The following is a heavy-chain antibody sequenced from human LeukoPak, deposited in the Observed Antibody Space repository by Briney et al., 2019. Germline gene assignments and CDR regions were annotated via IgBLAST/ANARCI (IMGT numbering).Heavy chain of an antibody. D-gene: IGHD5-12*01. CDR3: ARGFDSKSTYFDY. CDR2: IYYSGST. CDR1: GGSISSYY. Sequence: SETLSLTCTVSGGSISSYYWSWIRQPPGKGLEWIGYIYYSGSTNYNPSLKSRVTMSLDTSKNQFSLRLTSVTAADTAVYYCARGFDSKSTYFDYWGQGTLVTVSS. J-gene: IGHJ4*02. V-gene: IGHV4-59*01.